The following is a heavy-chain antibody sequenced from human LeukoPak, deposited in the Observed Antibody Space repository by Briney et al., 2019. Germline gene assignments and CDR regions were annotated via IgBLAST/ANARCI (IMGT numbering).Heavy chain of an antibody. V-gene: IGHV3-48*02. CDR3: ARDLNWGFDY. CDR2: IGSSSI. D-gene: IGHD7-27*01. Sequence: GGSLRLSCEASGFIFSDYSMNWVRQAPGKGLEWVSYIGSSSIQYADSVKGRFTISRDNAKNSLSLQMNSLRDDDTAVYYCARDLNWGFDYWGQGTLVTVSP. J-gene: IGHJ4*02. CDR1: GFIFSDYS.